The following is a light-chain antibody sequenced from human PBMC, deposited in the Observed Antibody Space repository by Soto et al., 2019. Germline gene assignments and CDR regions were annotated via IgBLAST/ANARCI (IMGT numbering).Light chain of an antibody. Sequence: QSAPTQPAPLSGSPWPSITLFCPGNRSELCGYKYVSWYQQHPGKAPKFMIYDVSNRPSGVSNRFSGSKSGNTASLTISGLQAEDEADYYCSSYTTSNTRQIVFGTGTKVTVL. CDR1: RSELCGYKY. J-gene: IGLJ1*01. CDR2: DVS. CDR3: SSYTTSNTRQIV. V-gene: IGLV2-14*01.